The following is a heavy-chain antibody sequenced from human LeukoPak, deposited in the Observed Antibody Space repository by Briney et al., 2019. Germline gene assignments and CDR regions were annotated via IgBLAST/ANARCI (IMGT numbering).Heavy chain of an antibody. CDR3: AKAQHCSGGSCYRD. J-gene: IGHJ4*02. V-gene: IGHV3-23*01. CDR1: GFTFSSYA. D-gene: IGHD2-15*01. Sequence: PGGSLRLSCGASGFTFSSYAMSWVRQAPGKGLEWVSAISGSGGSTYYADSVKGRFTISRDNSKNTLYLQMNSLRAEDTAVYYCAKAQHCSGGSCYRDWGQGTLVTVSS. CDR2: ISGSGGST.